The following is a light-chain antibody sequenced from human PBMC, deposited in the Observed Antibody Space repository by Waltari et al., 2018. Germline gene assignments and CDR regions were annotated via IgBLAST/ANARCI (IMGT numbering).Light chain of an antibody. V-gene: IGLV2-23*01. CDR3: CSYGGRSTWV. J-gene: IGLJ3*02. Sequence: QSALTQPASVSGSPGQSITISCTAPSSELGSHNLVPWYQQRPGKAPRLIIFEGTKRPSGVSYRCSGSQSDRMASLTISGLQAEDEAAYYCCSYGGRSTWVFGGGTKLTVL. CDR1: SSELGSHNL. CDR2: EGT.